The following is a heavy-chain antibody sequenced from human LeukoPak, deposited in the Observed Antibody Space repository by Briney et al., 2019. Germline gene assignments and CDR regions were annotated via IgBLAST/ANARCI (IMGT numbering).Heavy chain of an antibody. Sequence: SETLSLTCTVSNGPINIYYWAWIRQPAGKGLEWIGRIYSSGGTNYNPSLESRVSMSVDMSQNHFSLKVKSVTAADTAMYYCARGPPFDYWGQGILVTVSS. V-gene: IGHV4-4*07. CDR2: IYSSGGT. J-gene: IGHJ4*02. CDR3: ARGPPFDY. CDR1: NGPINIYY.